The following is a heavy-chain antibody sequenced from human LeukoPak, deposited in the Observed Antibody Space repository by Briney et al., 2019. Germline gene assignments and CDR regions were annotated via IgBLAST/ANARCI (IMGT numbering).Heavy chain of an antibody. D-gene: IGHD4/OR15-4a*01. Sequence: GGSLRLSCAASGFTFSSYGMHWVRQVPGKGLEWVAVIWYDGSNKYYADSVKGRFTISRDNSKNTLYLQMNSLRAEDTGVYYCARTVTNYGNFDYWGQGTLVTVSS. CDR1: GFTFSSYG. CDR3: ARTVTNYGNFDY. CDR2: IWYDGSNK. J-gene: IGHJ4*02. V-gene: IGHV3-33*01.